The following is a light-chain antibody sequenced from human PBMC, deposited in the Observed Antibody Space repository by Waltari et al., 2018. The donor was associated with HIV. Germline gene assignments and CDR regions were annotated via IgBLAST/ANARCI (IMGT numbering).Light chain of an antibody. CDR3: GTWDSSLSAVL. V-gene: IGLV1-51*01. J-gene: IGLJ2*01. Sequence: QPVLTQPPSVSAAAGQKVTISCTGSNSNLGNNFVSCYQQLPGTAPKLLIYDSNKRPSGIPDRFSGSKSDTSATLDITGLQTGDEADYYCGTWDSSLSAVLFGGGTKLTVL. CDR2: DSN. CDR1: NSNLGNNF.